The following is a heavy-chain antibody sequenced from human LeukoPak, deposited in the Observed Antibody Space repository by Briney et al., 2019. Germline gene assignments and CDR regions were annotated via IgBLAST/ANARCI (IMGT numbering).Heavy chain of an antibody. J-gene: IGHJ3*02. Sequence: ASVKVSCKASGYTFTGHYLHWVRQAPGQGLEWLGWINPYSGGTHYALILQGRVTMTRDTSASTAYMELSRLRSDDTAVYYCARRIAGRLINDAFDIWGQGTTVTVSS. CDR1: GYTFTGHY. CDR3: ARRIAGRLINDAFDI. CDR2: INPYSGGT. D-gene: IGHD6-6*01. V-gene: IGHV1-2*02.